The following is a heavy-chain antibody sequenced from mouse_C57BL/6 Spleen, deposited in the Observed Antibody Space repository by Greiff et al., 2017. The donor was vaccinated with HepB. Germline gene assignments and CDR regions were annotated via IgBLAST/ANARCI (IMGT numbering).Heavy chain of an antibody. CDR2: ISNGGGST. V-gene: IGHV5-12*01. CDR3: ARPSSGYAAWFAY. CDR1: GFTFSDYY. J-gene: IGHJ3*01. Sequence: EVHLVESGGGLVQPGGSLKLSCAASGFTFSDYYMYWVRQTPEKRLEWVAYISNGGGSTYYPDTVKGRFTISRDNAKNTLYLQMSRLKSEDTAMYYCARPSSGYAAWFAYWGQGTLVTVSA. D-gene: IGHD3-2*02.